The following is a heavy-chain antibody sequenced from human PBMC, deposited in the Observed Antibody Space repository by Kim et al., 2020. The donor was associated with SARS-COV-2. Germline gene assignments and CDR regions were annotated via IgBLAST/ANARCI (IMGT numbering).Heavy chain of an antibody. CDR2: IKTDGSNT. V-gene: IGHV3-74*01. Sequence: GGSLRLSCAASGFTVSSYWMHWVRQPPGKGLVWVSRIKTDGSNTTYADSMKGRITISKDNAKNKLYLQMNNLRAEDTAVYYCAREVNLGVTGMDYWGQGALVTVSS. J-gene: IGHJ4*02. CDR3: AREVNLGVTGMDY. D-gene: IGHD1-26*01. CDR1: GFTVSSYW.